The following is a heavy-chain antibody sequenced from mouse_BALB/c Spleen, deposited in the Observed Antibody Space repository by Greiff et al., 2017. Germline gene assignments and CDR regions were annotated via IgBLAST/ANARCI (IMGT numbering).Heavy chain of an antibody. V-gene: IGHV5-17*02. Sequence: EVMLVESGGGLVQPGGSRKLSCAASGFTFSSFGMHWVRQAPEKGLEWVAYISSGSSTIYYADTVKGRFTISRDNPKNTLFLQMTSLRSEDTAMYYCASTSGYGNYYAMDYWGQGTSVTVSS. CDR2: ISSGSSTI. D-gene: IGHD2-1*01. J-gene: IGHJ4*01. CDR3: ASTSGYGNYYAMDY. CDR1: GFTFSSFG.